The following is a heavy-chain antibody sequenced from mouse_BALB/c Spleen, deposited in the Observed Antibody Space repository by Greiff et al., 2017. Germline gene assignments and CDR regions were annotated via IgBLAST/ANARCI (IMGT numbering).Heavy chain of an antibody. CDR3: ARDGNYWDAMDY. D-gene: IGHD2-1*01. CDR1: GFTFSSYA. CDR2: ISSGGST. J-gene: IGHJ4*01. Sequence: DVMLVESGGGLVKPGGSLKLSCAASGFTFSSYAMSWVRQTPEKRLEWVASISSGGSTYYPESVKGRFTISRDNARNILYLQMSSLRSEDTAMYYCARDGNYWDAMDYWGQGTSVTVSS. V-gene: IGHV5-6-5*01.